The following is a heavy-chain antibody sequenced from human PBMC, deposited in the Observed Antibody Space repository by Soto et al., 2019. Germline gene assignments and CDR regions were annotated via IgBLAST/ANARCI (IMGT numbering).Heavy chain of an antibody. D-gene: IGHD5-18*01. CDR3: AGGYYFGDY. CDR1: GFTFSSYG. V-gene: IGHV3-30*03. CDR2: ISFDGSKK. Sequence: QVQLVESGGGVVQPGRSLRLSCAASGFTFSSYGMHWIRQTPGKGLEWVAVISFDGSKKYYADSVKGRFTISRDNSKNALYLQMNSLRAEDTAVYYGAGGYYFGDYWGPGTLVTVSS. J-gene: IGHJ4*02.